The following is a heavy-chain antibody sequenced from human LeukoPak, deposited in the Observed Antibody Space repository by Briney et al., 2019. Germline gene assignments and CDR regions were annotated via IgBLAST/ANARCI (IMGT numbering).Heavy chain of an antibody. CDR3: AKDEALHYYDSRDMDY. Sequence: GGSLRLSCAASGFTFSSYAMSWVRQAPAKGLEWVSAISGSGGSTYYADSVKGRFTVSRDNSKNTLYLQMNSLRAEDTAVYYCAKDEALHYYDSRDMDYWGQGTLVTVSS. D-gene: IGHD3-22*01. CDR1: GFTFSSYA. V-gene: IGHV3-23*01. CDR2: ISGSGGST. J-gene: IGHJ4*02.